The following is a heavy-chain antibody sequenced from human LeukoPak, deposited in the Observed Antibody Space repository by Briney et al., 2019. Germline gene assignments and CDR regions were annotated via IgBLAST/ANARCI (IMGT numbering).Heavy chain of an antibody. Sequence: ASVNVSCKASGYTFTGYYMHWVRQAPGQGLEWMGLINPTGGSTSYAQKFQGRVTMTRDMSTSTVYMELSSLRSEDTAVYYCARVRSPVYDILTGKYYFDYWGQGTLVTVSS. J-gene: IGHJ4*02. V-gene: IGHV1-46*01. CDR3: ARVRSPVYDILTGKYYFDY. D-gene: IGHD3-9*01. CDR2: INPTGGST. CDR1: GYTFTGYY.